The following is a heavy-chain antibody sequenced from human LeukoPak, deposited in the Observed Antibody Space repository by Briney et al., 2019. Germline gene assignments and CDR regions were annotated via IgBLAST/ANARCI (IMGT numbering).Heavy chain of an antibody. J-gene: IGHJ3*01. CDR1: GFSFSNYA. CDR2: IKASGDGT. V-gene: IGHV3-23*01. D-gene: IGHD4-17*01. CDR3: ARDPTGDYVGAFDF. Sequence: PGGSLRLSCAASGFSFSNYAMMWVRQAPGKGLEWVSAIKASGDGTEYADSVRGRFTISRDNSKNTLYLQMNTLRVEDTAIYYCARDPTGDYVGAFDFWGRGTMVTVS.